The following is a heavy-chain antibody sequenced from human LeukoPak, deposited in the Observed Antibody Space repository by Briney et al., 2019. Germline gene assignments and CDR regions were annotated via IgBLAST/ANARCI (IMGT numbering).Heavy chain of an antibody. CDR1: GFTFNDYW. D-gene: IGHD3-3*01. J-gene: IGHJ4*02. Sequence: GGSLRLSCAASGFTFNDYWMSWVRQAPGKGLEWVANIKQDGSEKYYVDSVRGRLTISRDHAENSLFLQMNRLRVEDTAVYYCTRDFGRSSYYFDFWGQGTLVTVSS. CDR2: IKQDGSEK. V-gene: IGHV3-7*01. CDR3: TRDFGRSSYYFDF.